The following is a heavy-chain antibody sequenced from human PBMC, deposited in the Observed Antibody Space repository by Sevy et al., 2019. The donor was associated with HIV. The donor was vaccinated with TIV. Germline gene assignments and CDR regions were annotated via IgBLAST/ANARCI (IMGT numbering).Heavy chain of an antibody. CDR3: ARACAAAGGKSGPIDAFDI. CDR2: SGTLTDT. V-gene: IGHV3-13*01. D-gene: IGHD6-13*01. J-gene: IGHJ3*02. Sequence: GGSLRLSCVASGFTFSTYDMHWVRQVTGKGLEWVSASGTLTDTYYPDSVKGRFIISRENAKNSLYLQMNSLRAGDTAVYYCARACAAAGGKSGPIDAFDIWGQGTLVTVSS. CDR1: GFTFSTYD.